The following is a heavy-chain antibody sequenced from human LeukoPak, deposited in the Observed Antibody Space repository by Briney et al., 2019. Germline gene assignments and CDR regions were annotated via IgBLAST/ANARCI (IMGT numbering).Heavy chain of an antibody. J-gene: IGHJ5*02. V-gene: IGHV3-48*03. D-gene: IGHD1-26*01. CDR2: ISSSGSTI. Sequence: QTGGSLRLSCAASGFTFSSYEMNWVRQAPGKGLEWVSYISSSGSTIYYADSVKGRFTISRDNAKNSLYLQMNSLRAEDTAVYYCAREEWEAGFDPWGQGTLVTVSS. CDR1: GFTFSSYE. CDR3: AREEWEAGFDP.